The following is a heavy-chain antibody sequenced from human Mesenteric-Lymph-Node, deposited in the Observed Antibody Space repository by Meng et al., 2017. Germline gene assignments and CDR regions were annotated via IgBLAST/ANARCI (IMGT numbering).Heavy chain of an antibody. V-gene: IGHV3-74*01. CDR1: GFIFNSYW. CDR3: AKDLTVGRRIDYFHYGMDA. Sequence: GESLKISCAASGFIFNSYWMHWVRQAPGKGPVWVSYINPDGSRTSYADSVKGRFTISRDNAENTLYLQMENLRAEDTAIYYCAKDLTVGRRIDYFHYGMDAWGQGTTVTVSS. J-gene: IGHJ6*02. D-gene: IGHD4-23*01. CDR2: INPDGSRT.